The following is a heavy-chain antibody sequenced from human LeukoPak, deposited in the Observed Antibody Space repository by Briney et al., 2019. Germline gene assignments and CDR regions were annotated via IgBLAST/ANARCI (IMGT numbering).Heavy chain of an antibody. Sequence: PSETLSLTCAVYGGSLSGYYWSWIRQPPGKGLEWIGEINHSGSTNYNPSLKSRVTISVDTSKNQFSLKLSSVTAADTAVYYCARGLSTAMVGDWGQGTLVTVSS. CDR1: GGSLSGYY. CDR2: INHSGST. D-gene: IGHD5-18*01. CDR3: ARGLSTAMVGD. J-gene: IGHJ4*02. V-gene: IGHV4-34*01.